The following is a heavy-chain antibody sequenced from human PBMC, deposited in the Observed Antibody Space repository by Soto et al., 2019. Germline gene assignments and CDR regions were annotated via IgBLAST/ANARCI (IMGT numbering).Heavy chain of an antibody. D-gene: IGHD4-17*01. CDR2: IYYSGST. CDR1: GGSISSSSYY. V-gene: IGHV4-39*01. Sequence: SETLSLTCTVSGGSISSSSYYWGWIRQPPGKGLEWIGSIYYSGSTYYNPSLKSRVTISVDTSKNQFSLKLSSVTAADTAVYYCASDYGGNSILRGTGYGMDVWGQGTTVTVSS. CDR3: ASDYGGNSILRGTGYGMDV. J-gene: IGHJ6*02.